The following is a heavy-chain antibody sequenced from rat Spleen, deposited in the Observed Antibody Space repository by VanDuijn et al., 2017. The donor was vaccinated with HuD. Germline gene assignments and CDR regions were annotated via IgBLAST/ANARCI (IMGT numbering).Heavy chain of an antibody. CDR1: RFTFSNYD. J-gene: IGHJ4*01. Sequence: EVQLVESGGGLVQPGGSIKLSCAASRFTFSNYDMAWVRQAPTKGLEWVASISYDDGSTYYRDSVKGRFTVSRDNAQNTLYLQMNSLRSEDTATYYCTRGGNYALDAWGQGASVTVSS. D-gene: IGHD1-10*01. V-gene: IGHV5-20*01. CDR3: TRGGNYALDA. CDR2: ISYDDGST.